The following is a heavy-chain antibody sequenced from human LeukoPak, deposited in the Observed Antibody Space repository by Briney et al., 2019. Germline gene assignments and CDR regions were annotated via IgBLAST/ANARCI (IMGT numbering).Heavy chain of an antibody. CDR1: GYSISSGYY. Sequence: SETLSLTCTVSGYSISSGYYWGWIRQPPGKGLEWIGSIYHSGSTYYNPSLKSRVTVSVDTSKNQFSLKLGSVTAADTAVYYCAREIAYCGADCPPHFDYWGQGTLVTVSS. J-gene: IGHJ4*02. V-gene: IGHV4-38-2*02. CDR2: IYHSGST. CDR3: AREIAYCGADCPPHFDY. D-gene: IGHD2-21*02.